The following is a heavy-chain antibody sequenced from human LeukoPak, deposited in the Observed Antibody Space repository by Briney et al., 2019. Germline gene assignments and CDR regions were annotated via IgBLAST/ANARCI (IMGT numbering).Heavy chain of an antibody. D-gene: IGHD4/OR15-4a*01. CDR3: VKESGFMVAPNSAFDI. CDR1: GFTFKNYG. J-gene: IGHJ3*02. CDR2: IWYDGTNE. Sequence: SGGSLRLSCITSGFTFKNYGMYWVRQAPGKGLEWVAVIWYDGTNEWYGDSVKGRFTISRDNSKNTLYLQMSSLRAEDTAVYYCVKESGFMVAPNSAFDIWGQGTMVTVSS. V-gene: IGHV3-30*02.